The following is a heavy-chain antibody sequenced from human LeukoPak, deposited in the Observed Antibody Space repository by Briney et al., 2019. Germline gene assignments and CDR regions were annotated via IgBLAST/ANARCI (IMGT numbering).Heavy chain of an antibody. J-gene: IGHJ5*02. CDR3: ARDDRYCSGGSCYSNWFDP. CDR2: ISSSSSYI. CDR1: GVTFSSYS. D-gene: IGHD2-15*01. V-gene: IGHV3-21*01. Sequence: PGGSLRLSCAASGVTFSSYSMNWVRQAPGKGLEWVSSISSSSSYIYYADSVKGRFTISRENAKTSMYLQMNSMRAEATAVYYCARDDRYCSGGSCYSNWFDPWGQGTLVTVSS.